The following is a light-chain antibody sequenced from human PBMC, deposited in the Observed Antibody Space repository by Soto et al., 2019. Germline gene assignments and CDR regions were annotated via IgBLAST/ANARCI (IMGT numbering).Light chain of an antibody. J-gene: IGKJ1*01. V-gene: IGKV1-39*01. CDR3: QQYYSYPLT. Sequence: DIQMTHSPSSLSASVGSRGTITCRASQSISRYLNWYQQKPGKAPKLLIYAASSLQSGVPSRFSGSGSGTDFTLTISCLQSEDFATYYCQQYYSYPLTFGHGTKVDIK. CDR2: AAS. CDR1: QSISRY.